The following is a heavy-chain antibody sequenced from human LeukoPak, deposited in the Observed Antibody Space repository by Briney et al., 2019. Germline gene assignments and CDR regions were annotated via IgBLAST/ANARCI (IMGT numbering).Heavy chain of an antibody. CDR1: GFTFSSYA. J-gene: IGHJ4*02. CDR2: IKQDGSEK. D-gene: IGHD1-26*01. CDR3: AREGGSYSYFDY. V-gene: IGHV3-7*01. Sequence: GGSLRLSCAASGFTFSSYAMSWVRQAPGKGLEWVANIKQDGSEKYYVDSVKGRFTISRDNAKNSLYLQMNSLRAEDTAVYYCAREGGSYSYFDYWGQGTLVTVSS.